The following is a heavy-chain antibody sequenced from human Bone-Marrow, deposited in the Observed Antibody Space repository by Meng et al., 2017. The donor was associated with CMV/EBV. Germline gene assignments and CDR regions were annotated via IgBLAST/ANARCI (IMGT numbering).Heavy chain of an antibody. V-gene: IGHV4-31*02. CDR2: IYYSGST. J-gene: IGHJ4*02. CDR3: ARAASLESQRDYFDY. CDR1: GGSISSGGYY. Sequence: GGSISSGGYYWSWIRQHPGKGLEWIGYIYYSGSTYYNPSLQSRVTISVDTSKNQFSLKLSSVTAADTAVYYCARAASLESQRDYFDYWGQGTLVTVSS. D-gene: IGHD3-3*01.